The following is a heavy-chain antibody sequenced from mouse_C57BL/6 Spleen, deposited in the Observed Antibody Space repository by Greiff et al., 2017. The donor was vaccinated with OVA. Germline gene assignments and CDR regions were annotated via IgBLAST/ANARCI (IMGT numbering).Heavy chain of an antibody. CDR3: ARSSTTVANYYAMDY. J-gene: IGHJ4*01. CDR2: INPSNGGT. D-gene: IGHD1-1*01. CDR1: GYTFTSYW. V-gene: IGHV1-53*01. Sequence: QVQLQQSGTELVKPGASVKLSCKASGYTFTSYWMHWVKQRPGQGLEWIGNINPSNGGTNYNEKFKSKATLTVDKSSSTAYMQLSSLTSEDSAVYYCARSSTTVANYYAMDYWGQGTSVTVSS.